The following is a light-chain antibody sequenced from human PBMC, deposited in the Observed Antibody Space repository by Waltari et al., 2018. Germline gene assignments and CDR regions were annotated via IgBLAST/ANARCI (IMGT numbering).Light chain of an antibody. V-gene: IGKV3-20*01. Sequence: EIVLTQSPGTLSLSPGERATLSCRPSQSVSRSLAWYQQKPGQAPRLLILDASSRATGIPDRFSGSGSGTDFSLTISRLEPEDFAVYYCQKYVSLPATFGQGTKVEI. CDR1: QSVSRS. CDR2: DAS. J-gene: IGKJ1*01. CDR3: QKYVSLPAT.